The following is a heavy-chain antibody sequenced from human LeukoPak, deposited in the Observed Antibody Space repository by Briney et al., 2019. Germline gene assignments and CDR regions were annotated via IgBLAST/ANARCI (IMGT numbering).Heavy chain of an antibody. CDR3: ARGSGDGFDI. D-gene: IGHD7-27*01. CDR2: IYYSGST. J-gene: IGHJ3*02. CDR1: GGSISSYY. Sequence: PSETLSLTCTVSGGSISSYYWSWIRQPPGKGLEWIGYIYYSGSTNYNPSLKSRVTISVDTSKNQFSLKLSSVTAADTAVFYCARGSGDGFDIWGQGTMVTVSS. V-gene: IGHV4-59*12.